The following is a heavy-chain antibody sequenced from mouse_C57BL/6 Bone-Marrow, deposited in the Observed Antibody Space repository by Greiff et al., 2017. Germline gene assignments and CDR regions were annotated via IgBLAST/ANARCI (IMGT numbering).Heavy chain of an antibody. CDR2: INPSNGGT. J-gene: IGHJ2*01. CDR1: GFTFTSYW. V-gene: IGHV1-53*01. D-gene: IGHD1-1*01. CDR3: ARDFVLLRCDY. Sequence: QVPLQQPGTELVKPGASVKLSCKASGFTFTSYWMHWVKPRPGQGLEWVGNINPSNGGTNYNEKVKSKATLTVDKSSSTAYMQLRSLRSEDSAVYCCARDFVLLRCDYRGQGTTRTVSS.